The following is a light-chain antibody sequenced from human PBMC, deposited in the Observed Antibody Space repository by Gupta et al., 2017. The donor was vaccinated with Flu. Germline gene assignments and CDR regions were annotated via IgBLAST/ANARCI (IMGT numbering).Light chain of an antibody. Sequence: IQMPQSPSSLSASVGDRVTITCRASQNILTWVAWYHKKPGKAPKLLIYRASNLESGVPSMFSGSGSGTQVTLTISSLRPDDIGTFYCQKYGEDWTFGHGTRVEI. CDR2: RAS. CDR3: QKYGEDWT. CDR1: QNILTW. J-gene: IGKJ1*01. V-gene: IGKV1-5*03.